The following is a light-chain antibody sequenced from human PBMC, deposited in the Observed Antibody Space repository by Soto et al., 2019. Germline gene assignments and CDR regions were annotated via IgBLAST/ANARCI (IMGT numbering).Light chain of an antibody. CDR2: GAS. Sequence: EIVMTQSPATLSVSPGERATLSCRASQSVSSNLAWYQQNPAQAPRLLIYGASTMATAIPARFSGSGSGTQFPLPIRSLQSHDFALSSCQQYNNWPPTVGQVPNV. V-gene: IGKV3-15*01. CDR1: QSVSSN. CDR3: QQYNNWPPT. J-gene: IGKJ1*01.